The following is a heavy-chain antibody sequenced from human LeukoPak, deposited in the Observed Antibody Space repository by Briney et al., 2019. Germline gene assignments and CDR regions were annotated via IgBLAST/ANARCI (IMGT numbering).Heavy chain of an antibody. V-gene: IGHV3-7*03. D-gene: IGHD3-3*01. CDR1: GFTFSSYW. J-gene: IGHJ1*01. CDR3: ARETSDYDFWSGLTAEYFYH. Sequence: QPGGSLRLSCAASGFTFSSYWMSWVRQAPGKGLEWVANIKQDGSEKYYVDSVKGRFTISRDNAKNSLYLQMNSLRAEDTAVYYCARETSDYDFWSGLTAEYFYHWGQGTLVTVSS. CDR2: IKQDGSEK.